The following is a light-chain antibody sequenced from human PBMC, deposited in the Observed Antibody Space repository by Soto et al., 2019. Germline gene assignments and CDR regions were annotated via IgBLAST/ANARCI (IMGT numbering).Light chain of an antibody. V-gene: IGLV1-47*01. J-gene: IGLJ2*01. CDR1: SSNIGSNY. Sequence: QSVLTQSPSASGTPGQRVNISCSGSSSNIGSNYVYWYQQLPGTAPKLLIYRNDERPSGVPDRFSGSKSDTSASLAISGLRSEDEADYFCAAWDDSLSAAVFGGGTKLTVL. CDR3: AAWDDSLSAAV. CDR2: RND.